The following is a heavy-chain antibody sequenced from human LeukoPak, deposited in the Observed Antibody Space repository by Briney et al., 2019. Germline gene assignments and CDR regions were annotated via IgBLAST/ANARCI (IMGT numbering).Heavy chain of an antibody. J-gene: IGHJ6*04. CDR2: IYINGGT. D-gene: IGHD6-13*01. CDR3: GRDLGAAAAFTV. V-gene: IGHV4-61*02. CDR1: GGSISSGSFY. Sequence: PSQTLSLTCTVSGGSISSGSFYWSWIRQPAGKGLEWIGRIYINGGTDYNASLKSRATISVDTSKNQLSLKLSSITAADTAVYYCGRDLGAAAAFTVWGKGTTVTVSS.